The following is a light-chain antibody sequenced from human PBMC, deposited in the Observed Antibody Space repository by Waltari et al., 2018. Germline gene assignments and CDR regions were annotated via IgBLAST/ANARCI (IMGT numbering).Light chain of an antibody. J-gene: IGKJ3*01. Sequence: ELEMTQSLSTLSASAGETTTLTCRASQAVNSDLAWYQQKPGQAPRRLICVTSIRAAGIPARFSGGGSGTEFTLTISRLQSEDFAVYYCQHYSNWPLFGPGTKVDFK. CDR1: QAVNSD. V-gene: IGKV3-15*01. CDR3: QHYSNWPL. CDR2: VTS.